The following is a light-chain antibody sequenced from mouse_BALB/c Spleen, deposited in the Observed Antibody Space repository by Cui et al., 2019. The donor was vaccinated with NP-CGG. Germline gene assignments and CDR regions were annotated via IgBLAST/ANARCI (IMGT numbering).Light chain of an antibody. CDR3: ALWYSNHWV. CDR2: GTN. V-gene: IGLV1*01. J-gene: IGLJ1*01. Sequence: AVPTQESALTTSPGETVRLTCRSTTGAVTTSNYANWVQEKPNHFFTGLIGGTNNRVPGVPANFSGSLIGDKAALTITGAQTDDEAIYFCALWYSNHWVFGGGTKLTVL. CDR1: TGAVTTSNY.